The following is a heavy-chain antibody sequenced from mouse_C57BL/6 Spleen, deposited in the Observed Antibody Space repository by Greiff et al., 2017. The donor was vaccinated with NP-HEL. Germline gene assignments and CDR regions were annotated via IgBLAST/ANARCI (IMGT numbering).Heavy chain of an antibody. Sequence: EVMLVESGGDLVKPGGSLKLSCAASGSTFSSYGMSWVRQTPDKRLEWVATISSGGSYTYYPDSVKGRFTISRDNAKNTLYLQMSSLKSEDTAMYYCARHETYYDYDGAWFAYWGQGTLVTVSA. CDR3: ARHETYYDYDGAWFAY. J-gene: IGHJ3*01. V-gene: IGHV5-6*01. CDR2: ISSGGSYT. D-gene: IGHD2-4*01. CDR1: GSTFSSYG.